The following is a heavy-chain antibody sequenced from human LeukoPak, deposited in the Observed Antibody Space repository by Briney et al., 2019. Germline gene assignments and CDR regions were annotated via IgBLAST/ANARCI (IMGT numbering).Heavy chain of an antibody. V-gene: IGHV3-66*01. CDR3: ARDPDYGMDV. CDR2: IYSGGST. Sequence: GGSLRLSCAASGFTFSSYAMNWVRQAPGKGLEWVSVIYSGGSTYYADSVKGRFTISRDNSKNTLYLQMNSLRAEDTAVYYCARDPDYGMDVWGQGTTVTVSS. J-gene: IGHJ6*02. D-gene: IGHD1-14*01. CDR1: GFTFSSYA.